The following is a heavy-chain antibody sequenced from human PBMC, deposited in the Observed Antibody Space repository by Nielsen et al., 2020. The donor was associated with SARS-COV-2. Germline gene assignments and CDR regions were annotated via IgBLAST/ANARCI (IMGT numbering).Heavy chain of an antibody. Sequence: SVKVSCKASGGSFNAISWLQQTPGQGLEWMGGIVPSSDTTTYAQKFQGRVTITADKSRRIVYMEMRSLRSDDTGVYYCARTEGWGQGTLVTVS. CDR3: ARTEG. CDR1: GGSFNA. J-gene: IGHJ4*02. CDR2: IVPSSDTT. V-gene: IGHV1-69*06.